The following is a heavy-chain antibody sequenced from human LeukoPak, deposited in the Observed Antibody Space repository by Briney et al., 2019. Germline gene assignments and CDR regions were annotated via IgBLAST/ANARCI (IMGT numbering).Heavy chain of an antibody. V-gene: IGHV1-2*02. CDR3: TRNELWFAEEPTQPFDY. D-gene: IGHD3-10*01. J-gene: IGHJ4*02. Sequence: ASVKVSCKASGYTFKGYFMHWVQQAPGQGLEWMGWINPNSGGTHYAQKFQGRVTMTRDTSFSTAYMELRRPRSDDTAVYYCTRNELWFAEEPTQPFDYWGQGTLVTVSS. CDR1: GYTFKGYF. CDR2: INPNSGGT.